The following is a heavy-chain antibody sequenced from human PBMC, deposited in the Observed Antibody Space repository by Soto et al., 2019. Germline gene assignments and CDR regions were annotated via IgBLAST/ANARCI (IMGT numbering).Heavy chain of an antibody. CDR2: IYYSGST. J-gene: IGHJ1*01. Sequence: QVQLQESGPGLVKPSETLSLTCTVSGGSISSYYWSWIRQPPGKGLEWIGYIYYSGSTNYNPSLKSRVTISVDTSKNQFSLKLSSVTAADTAVYSCARSRTTVTPSGFQHWGQGTLVTVSS. V-gene: IGHV4-59*01. CDR1: GGSISSYY. CDR3: ARSRTTVTPSGFQH. D-gene: IGHD4-17*01.